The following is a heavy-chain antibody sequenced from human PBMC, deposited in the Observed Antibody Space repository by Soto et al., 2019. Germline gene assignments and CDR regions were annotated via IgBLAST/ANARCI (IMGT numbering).Heavy chain of an antibody. D-gene: IGHD3-22*01. CDR2: ISGGGGST. Sequence: GGSLRLSCAASGFTFSSNAMSWVRQAPGKGLEWVSSISGGGGSTDYADSVEGRFTISRDNSKNTLYLQMNSLRAEDTAIYYSAKHGGSGYYYTDFGYWGQGTLVTVSS. J-gene: IGHJ4*02. V-gene: IGHV3-23*01. CDR1: GFTFSSNA. CDR3: AKHGGSGYYYTDFGY.